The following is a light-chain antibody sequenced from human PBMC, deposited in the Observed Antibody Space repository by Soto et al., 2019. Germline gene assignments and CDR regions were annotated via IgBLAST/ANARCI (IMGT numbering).Light chain of an antibody. CDR3: QQYGSSPFT. CDR2: AAS. CDR1: QSVTSSF. J-gene: IGKJ4*01. V-gene: IGKV3-20*01. Sequence: EIVMTQSPGTLSLSPGERATLSCRPSQSVTSSFLAWYQQKPGQAPRLLIYAASSRATGIPDRFSGSGSGTAFTLTISRLEPEDFAVYYCQQYGSSPFTFGGGTKVDIK.